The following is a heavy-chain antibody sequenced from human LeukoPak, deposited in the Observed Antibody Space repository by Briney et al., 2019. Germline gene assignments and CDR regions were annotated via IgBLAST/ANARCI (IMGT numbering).Heavy chain of an antibody. V-gene: IGHV4-30-4*01. Sequence: SETLSLTCTVSGGSISSGDYYWRWIRQPPGKGLEWIGYIYYSGITYYNPSLKSRVTISVDTSKSQFSLKLSSVTAADTAVYYCARGPGVRGVRGLFDYWGQGSLVTVAS. CDR3: ARGPGVRGVRGLFDY. J-gene: IGHJ4*02. D-gene: IGHD3-10*01. CDR1: GGSISSGDYY. CDR2: IYYSGIT.